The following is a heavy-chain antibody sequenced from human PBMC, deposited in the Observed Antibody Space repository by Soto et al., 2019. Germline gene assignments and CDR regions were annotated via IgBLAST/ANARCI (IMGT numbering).Heavy chain of an antibody. CDR2: IRSKAYGGTT. CDR1: GFTFGDYA. D-gene: IGHD4-4*01. Sequence: PGGSLRLSCTASGFTFGDYAMSWFRQAPGKGLEWEGFIRSKAYGGTTEYAASVKGRFTISRDDSKSIAYLQMNSLKTEDTAVYYCTRSSDPYSNYAYYYYGMDVSGQGTTVTVSS. CDR3: TRSSDPYSNYAYYYYGMDV. V-gene: IGHV3-49*03. J-gene: IGHJ6*02.